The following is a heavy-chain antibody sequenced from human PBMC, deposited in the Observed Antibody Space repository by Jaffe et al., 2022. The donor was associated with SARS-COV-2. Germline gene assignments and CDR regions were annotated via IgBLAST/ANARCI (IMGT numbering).Heavy chain of an antibody. CDR3: ARGGGAFCGSKCYRTFDY. J-gene: IGHJ4*02. D-gene: IGHD2-21*01. CDR1: GLTVSSDY. CDR2: IYSDGST. Sequence: EVQLVESGGGLIQPGGSLRLSCAASGLTVSSDYMSWVRQAPGKGLEWVSVIYSDGSTYYAGSVKGRFTISRDNSKSTLYLQMDSLRAEDTAVYYCARGGGAFCGSKCYRTFDYWGQGTLVTVSS. V-gene: IGHV3-53*01.